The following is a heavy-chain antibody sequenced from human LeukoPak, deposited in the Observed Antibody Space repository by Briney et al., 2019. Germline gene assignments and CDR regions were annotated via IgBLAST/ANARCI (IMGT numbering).Heavy chain of an antibody. Sequence: SETLSLTCTVSGGSISSSYWSWIRQPPGKGLEWIGYIYYSGSTNHNPSLKSRVTISVDTSKNQFSLKLNSVTAADTAVYYCAREGKSFSYGMDVWGQGTTVTVSS. CDR3: AREGKSFSYGMDV. V-gene: IGHV4-59*12. CDR1: GGSISSSY. CDR2: IYYSGST. J-gene: IGHJ6*02. D-gene: IGHD3-10*01.